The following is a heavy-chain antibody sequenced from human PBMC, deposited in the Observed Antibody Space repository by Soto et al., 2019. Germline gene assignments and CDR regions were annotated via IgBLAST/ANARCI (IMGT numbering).Heavy chain of an antibody. CDR3: AGGWGRIFDY. J-gene: IGHJ4*02. D-gene: IGHD7-27*01. V-gene: IGHV4-34*01. CDR1: GGSFSGYY. CDR2: INHSGST. Sequence: QVQLQQWGAGLLKPSETLSLTCAVYGGSFSGYYWNWIRQPPGKGLEWIGEINHSGSTNYNPSLKSRVTITVDTVKNPFSPKLGSVTAADKAVYYCAGGWGRIFDYWGQGTLVTVSS.